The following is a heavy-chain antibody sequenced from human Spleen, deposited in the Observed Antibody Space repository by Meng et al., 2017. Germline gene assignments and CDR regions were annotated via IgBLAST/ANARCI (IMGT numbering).Heavy chain of an antibody. CDR1: GGSFSDGY. D-gene: IGHD5-24*01. CDR2: INHSGIT. V-gene: IGHV4-34*01. CDR3: ARGDQFFDY. J-gene: IGHJ4*02. Sequence: QGQLQQGGAGLLKPSEPLSLTCAVYGGSFSDGYWSWIRQPPGKGLEWIGEINHSGITNYNPSLKSRVTISVDTSKNQFSLNLRYVTAADTAVYYCARGDQFFDYWGQGMLVTVSS.